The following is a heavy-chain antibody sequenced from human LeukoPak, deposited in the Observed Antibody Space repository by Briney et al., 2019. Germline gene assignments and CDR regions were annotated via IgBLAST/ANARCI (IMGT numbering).Heavy chain of an antibody. V-gene: IGHV1-2*02. Sequence: ASVKVSCKASGYTFTGYYMHWVRQAPGQGLEWMGWIDPNSGGTNYAQKFQGRVTMTRDTSISTAYMELSRLRSDDTAVYYCARREAAPRTLDYWGQGTLVTVSS. CDR3: ARREAAPRTLDY. CDR2: IDPNSGGT. J-gene: IGHJ4*02. D-gene: IGHD6-6*01. CDR1: GYTFTGYY.